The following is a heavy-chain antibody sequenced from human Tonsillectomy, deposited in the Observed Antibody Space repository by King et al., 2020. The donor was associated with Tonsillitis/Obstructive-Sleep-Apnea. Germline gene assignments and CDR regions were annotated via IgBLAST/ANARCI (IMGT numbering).Heavy chain of an antibody. J-gene: IGHJ3*02. CDR3: ARVDIVVVPAAMAYAFDI. D-gene: IGHD2-2*01. CDR2: INHSGST. CDR1: GGSFSGYY. Sequence: VQLQQWGAGLLKPSEPLSLTCAVYGGSFSGYYWSWIRQPPGKGLEWIGEINHSGSTNYNPSLKSRVTISVDTSKNQFSLKLSSVTAADTAVYYCARVDIVVVPAAMAYAFDIWGQGTMVTVSS. V-gene: IGHV4-34*01.